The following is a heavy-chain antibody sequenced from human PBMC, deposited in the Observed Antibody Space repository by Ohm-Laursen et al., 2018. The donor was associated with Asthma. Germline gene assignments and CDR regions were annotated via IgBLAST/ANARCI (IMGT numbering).Heavy chain of an antibody. CDR3: ARLDWAQSMFDS. CDR1: GGSVDTRGYS. J-gene: IGHJ4*02. CDR2: MDSSGGA. Sequence: GTLSLTCTVSGGSVDTRGYSWSWVRQPPGRELEWIAYMDSSGGANYNPSLQSRVTLSIDTSKNQVSLRLSSVTAADTALYFCARLDWAQSMFDSWGQGTLVIVSS. D-gene: IGHD3-9*01. V-gene: IGHV4-61*08.